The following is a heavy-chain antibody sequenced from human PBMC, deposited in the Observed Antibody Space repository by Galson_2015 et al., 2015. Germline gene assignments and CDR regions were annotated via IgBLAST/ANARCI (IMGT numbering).Heavy chain of an antibody. D-gene: IGHD3-9*01. CDR2: FDPEDDET. CDR3: ATRVDYDIFPLDP. V-gene: IGHV1-24*01. CDR1: GYTLTDLS. Sequence: SVKVSCKASGYTLTDLSMHWVRQGPGKGLEWMGGFDPEDDETIYARKFKGRVTMTEDTSTDTAYMEVSSLSAEDTAVYYCATRVDYDIFPLDPWGQGTLVTVSS. J-gene: IGHJ5*02.